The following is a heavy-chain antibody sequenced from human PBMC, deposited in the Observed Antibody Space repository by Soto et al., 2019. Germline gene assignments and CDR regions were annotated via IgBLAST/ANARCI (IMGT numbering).Heavy chain of an antibody. J-gene: IGHJ4*02. D-gene: IGHD2-21*02. CDR1: GYSFTSYW. Sequence: GESLKISCKGSGYSFTSYWIGWVRQMPGKGLEWMGIIYPGDSDTRYSPSFQGQATISADKSISTAYLQWSSLKASDTAMYYCARHPRLTYCGGDCYFDYWGQGTLVTVSS. CDR2: IYPGDSDT. CDR3: ARHPRLTYCGGDCYFDY. V-gene: IGHV5-51*01.